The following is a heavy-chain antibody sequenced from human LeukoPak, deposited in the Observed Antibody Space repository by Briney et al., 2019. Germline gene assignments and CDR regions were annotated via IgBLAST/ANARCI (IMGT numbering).Heavy chain of an antibody. Sequence: SETLSLTCTVSGGSISSGPYYWGWIRQPPGKELEWIGYIYYIGSTNYKPSLKSRVTISVDTSKNQFSLKLSSVTAADTAVYYCARGGYYGSGNDFRFDPWGQGTLVTVSS. J-gene: IGHJ5*02. D-gene: IGHD3-10*01. V-gene: IGHV4-61*01. CDR3: ARGGYYGSGNDFRFDP. CDR1: GGSISSGPYY. CDR2: IYYIGST.